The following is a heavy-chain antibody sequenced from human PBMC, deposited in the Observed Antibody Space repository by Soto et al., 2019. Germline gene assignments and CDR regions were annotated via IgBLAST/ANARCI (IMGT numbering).Heavy chain of an antibody. CDR3: ARYYDFWNNPYDAFDV. V-gene: IGHV4-59*01. Sequence: SETLSLTCTVFGTSISGYYWSWIRQPPGKGLEWIGYMYYTGNTKYNPSLKSRATLSLDTSKNQFSLNLNSVTAADTAVYYCARYYDFWNNPYDAFDVWGQGTMVTVSS. D-gene: IGHD3-3*01. J-gene: IGHJ3*01. CDR2: MYYTGNT. CDR1: GTSISGYY.